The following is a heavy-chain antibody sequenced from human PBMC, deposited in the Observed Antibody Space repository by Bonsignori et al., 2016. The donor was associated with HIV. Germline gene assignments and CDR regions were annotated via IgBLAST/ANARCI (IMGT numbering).Heavy chain of an antibody. Sequence: SETLSLTCTVSGDSIRSSSYYWGWIRQPPGKGLEWIGSISSRGSTFYNPSLKSRATISVDTSRNQFSLKLTSVTAADTAVYYCATDPQLGGNWYFDLWGRGTLVTVSS. V-gene: IGHV4-39*07. CDR1: GDSIRSSSYY. CDR2: ISSRGST. CDR3: ATDPQLGGNWYFDL. D-gene: IGHD7-27*01. J-gene: IGHJ2*01.